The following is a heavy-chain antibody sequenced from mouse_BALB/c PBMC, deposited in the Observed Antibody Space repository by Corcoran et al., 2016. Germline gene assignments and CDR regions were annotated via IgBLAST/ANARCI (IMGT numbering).Heavy chain of an antibody. D-gene: IGHD2-1*01. CDR3: ARYGNPHWYFDV. CDR1: GYSFTDYY. Sequence: LVKTGASVKISCKASGYSFTDYYMHWVKQSHGKSLEWIGYISCYNGATSYNQKFKGKATFTVDTSSSTAYMQFNSLTSEDSAVYYCARYGNPHWYFDVWGAGTTVTVSS. V-gene: IGHV1S34*01. J-gene: IGHJ1*01. CDR2: ISCYNGAT.